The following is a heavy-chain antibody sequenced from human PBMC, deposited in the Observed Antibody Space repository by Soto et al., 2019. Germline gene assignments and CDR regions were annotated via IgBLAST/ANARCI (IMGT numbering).Heavy chain of an antibody. CDR1: GFTFSSYS. CDR3: ARDFFWATVTTIDY. V-gene: IGHV3-21*01. D-gene: IGHD4-17*01. CDR2: ISSSSSYI. J-gene: IGHJ4*02. Sequence: EVQLVESGGGLVKPGGSLRLSCAASGFTFSSYSMNWVRQAPGKGLEWVSSISSSSSYIYYADSVKGRFTISRDNAKNSLYLQMNRLRGEDTAVYYCARDFFWATVTTIDYWGQGTLVTVSS.